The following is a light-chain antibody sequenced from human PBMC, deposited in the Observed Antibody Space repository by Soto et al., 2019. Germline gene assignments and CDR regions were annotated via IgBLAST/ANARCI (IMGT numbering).Light chain of an antibody. V-gene: IGKV3-15*01. CDR2: GAS. CDR3: HQHGGSPET. Sequence: EIVMTQSPATLSVSPGERATLSCRASQSVSSNLAWYQQKPGLAPRLLIYGASTRATGIPARFSGSGSGTEFILTISELEPEDSGIYHCHQHGGSPETFGQGTKVDIK. J-gene: IGKJ1*01. CDR1: QSVSSN.